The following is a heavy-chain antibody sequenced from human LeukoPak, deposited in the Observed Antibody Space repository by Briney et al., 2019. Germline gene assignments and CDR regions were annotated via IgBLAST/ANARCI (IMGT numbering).Heavy chain of an antibody. V-gene: IGHV3-23*01. D-gene: IGHD3-10*01. CDR2: ISGSGGST. J-gene: IGHJ4*02. CDR1: GFAFSSYA. CDR3: AKARGAASRAFDY. Sequence: GGSLRLSCAASGFAFSSYAMSWVRQAPGKGLEWVSAISGSGGSTYYADSVKGRFTISRDNSENTLYLQMNSLRAEDTAVYYCAKARGAASRAFDYWGQGTLVTVSS.